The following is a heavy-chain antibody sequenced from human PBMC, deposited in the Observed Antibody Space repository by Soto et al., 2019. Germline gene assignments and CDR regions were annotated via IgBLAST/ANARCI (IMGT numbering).Heavy chain of an antibody. D-gene: IGHD3-22*01. CDR3: ARKDSSSAFDY. Sequence: GESRNISCKGSGYSFTTYWIGWVRQMPGKGLEWMGIIYPGDSDTRYSPSFQGQVTISADKYISTAYLQWSSLKASDTAMYYCARKDSSSAFDYWGQGTLVTVSS. CDR1: GYSFTTYW. J-gene: IGHJ4*02. V-gene: IGHV5-51*01. CDR2: IYPGDSDT.